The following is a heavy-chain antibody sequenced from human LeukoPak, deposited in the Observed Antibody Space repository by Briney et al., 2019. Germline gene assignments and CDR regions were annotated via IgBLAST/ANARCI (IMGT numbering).Heavy chain of an antibody. D-gene: IGHD3-22*01. CDR1: GFIFSNYG. CDR2: IRYDGSKK. CDR3: AKGGYKYDSSGHNYYDY. Sequence: GGSLRLSCAASGFIFSNYGMHWVRQAPGKGLECVAFIRYDGSKKDYADSVKGRFTISRDNSKNTLFLKMSSLRGEDTAVYYCAKGGYKYDSSGHNYYDYWGQGTLVTVSS. J-gene: IGHJ4*02. V-gene: IGHV3-30*02.